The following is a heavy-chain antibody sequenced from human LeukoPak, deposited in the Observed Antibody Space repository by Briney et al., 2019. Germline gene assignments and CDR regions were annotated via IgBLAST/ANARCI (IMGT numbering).Heavy chain of an antibody. J-gene: IGHJ5*02. D-gene: IGHD4-17*01. CDR2: IKKDGSEK. V-gene: IGHV3-7*01. CDR1: GFTFSSYW. CDR3: ARDRAGDGDSPFDP. Sequence: GGSLRLSCAASGFTFSSYWMSWVRQAPGKGLEWVANIKKDGSEKYYVDSVKGRFTISRDNAKTSLYLQMNSLRAEDTAVYYCARDRAGDGDSPFDPWGQGTLVTVSS.